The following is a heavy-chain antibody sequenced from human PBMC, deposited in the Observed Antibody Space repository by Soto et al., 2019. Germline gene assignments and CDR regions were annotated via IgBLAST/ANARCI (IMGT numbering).Heavy chain of an antibody. Sequence: QVQLVQSGAEVKKPGASVRVSCKASEDTFTTYYLHWGRQAPGQGLEWMGMIHPSGGGATYAQNFLGRLTLTRATSTSTVFMELSSLRSDDTAVYYCARGGHITVVTASFDYWGQGTLVTVSS. J-gene: IGHJ4*02. D-gene: IGHD2-21*02. CDR2: IHPSGGGA. CDR3: ARGGHITVVTASFDY. CDR1: EDTFTTYY. V-gene: IGHV1-46*03.